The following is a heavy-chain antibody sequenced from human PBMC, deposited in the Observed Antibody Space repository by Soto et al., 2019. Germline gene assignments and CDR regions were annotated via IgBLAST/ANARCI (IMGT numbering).Heavy chain of an antibody. J-gene: IGHJ5*02. Sequence: SETLSLTCAVYGGSFSGYYWSWIRQPPGKGLEWIGEINHSGSTYYNPSLKSRVTISVDRSKNQFSLKLSSVTAADTAVYCCAREPHYCSSTSCYGFDPWGQGTLVTVSS. CDR1: GGSFSGYY. V-gene: IGHV4-34*01. D-gene: IGHD2-2*01. CDR2: INHSGST. CDR3: AREPHYCSSTSCYGFDP.